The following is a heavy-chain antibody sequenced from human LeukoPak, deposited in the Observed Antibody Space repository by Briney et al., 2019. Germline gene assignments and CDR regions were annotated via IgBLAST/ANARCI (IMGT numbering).Heavy chain of an antibody. V-gene: IGHV1-69*05. D-gene: IGHD5-12*01. CDR2: IIPIFGTA. J-gene: IGHJ4*02. CDR3: AARRMGLRGSYGDY. Sequence: GASVKVSCKASGGTFSSYAISWARQAPGQGLEWMGGIIPIFGTANYAQKFQGRVTITTDESTSTAYMELSSLRSEDTAVYYCAARRMGLRGSYGDYWGQGTLVTVSS. CDR1: GGTFSSYA.